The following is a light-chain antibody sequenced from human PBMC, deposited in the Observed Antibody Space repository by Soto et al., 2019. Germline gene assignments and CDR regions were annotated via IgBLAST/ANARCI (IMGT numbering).Light chain of an antibody. CDR3: QQYDTSWGT. CDR1: QRVSNNY. V-gene: IGKV3-20*01. CDR2: EVS. Sequence: EIVLTQSPGTLSLSPGERATLSCRASQRVSNNYLAWYQQKPGQAPRPLIYEVSTRATGIPDRFSGSGSGTDFTLTISRLEPEDFAVYYCQQYDTSWGTFGPGTKVDVK. J-gene: IGKJ3*01.